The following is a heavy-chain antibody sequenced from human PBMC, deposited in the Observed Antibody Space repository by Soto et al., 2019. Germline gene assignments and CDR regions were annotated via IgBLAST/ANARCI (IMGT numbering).Heavy chain of an antibody. J-gene: IGHJ1*01. CDR3: AKDDYGDYGYFQH. Sequence: GGSLRLSCAASGFTFSSYAMSWVRQAPGKGLEWVSAISGSGGSTYYADSVKGRFTISRDNSKNTLYLQMNSLRVEDTAVYYCAKDDYGDYGYFQHWGQGTLVTVSS. V-gene: IGHV3-23*01. D-gene: IGHD4-17*01. CDR2: ISGSGGST. CDR1: GFTFSSYA.